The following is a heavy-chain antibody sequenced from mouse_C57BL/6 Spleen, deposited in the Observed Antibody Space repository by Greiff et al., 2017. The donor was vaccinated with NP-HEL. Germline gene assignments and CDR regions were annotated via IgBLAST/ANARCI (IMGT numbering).Heavy chain of an antibody. Sequence: QVQLQQPGAELVKPGASVKLSCKASGYTFTSYWMQWVKQRPGQGLEWIGEIDPSDSYTNYNQKFKGKATLTVDTSSSTAYMQLSSLTSEDSAVYYCARVSNFYFDYWGKGTTLTVSS. CDR1: GYTFTSYW. V-gene: IGHV1-50*01. CDR3: ARVSNFYFDY. J-gene: IGHJ2*01. D-gene: IGHD2-5*01. CDR2: IDPSDSYT.